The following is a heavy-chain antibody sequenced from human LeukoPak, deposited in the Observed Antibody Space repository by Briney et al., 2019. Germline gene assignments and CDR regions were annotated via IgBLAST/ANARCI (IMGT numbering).Heavy chain of an antibody. J-gene: IGHJ5*02. CDR3: ARDLVPTGYYLGWFDP. Sequence: SETLSLTCTVSGYSISSGYYWGWIRQPAGKGLEWIGRIYTSGSTNYNPSLKSRVTMSVDTSKNQFSLKLSSVTAADTAVYYCARDLVPTGYYLGWFDPWGQGTLVTVSS. CDR2: IYTSGST. CDR1: GYSISSGYY. D-gene: IGHD3-9*01. V-gene: IGHV4-4*07.